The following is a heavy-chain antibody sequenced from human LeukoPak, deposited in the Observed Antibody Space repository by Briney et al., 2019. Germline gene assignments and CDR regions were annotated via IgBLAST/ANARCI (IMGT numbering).Heavy chain of an antibody. CDR1: AFTLGTYC. D-gene: IGHD3-10*01. CDR3: AKDYYYGSGSYLRGEAAADY. J-gene: IGHJ4*02. CDR2: XXXXXXNK. Sequence: AGSMTLSCPAAAFTLGTYCVQWDRPLHGKLXXXXXXXXXXXXNKYYADSVKGRFTISRDNSKNTLYLQMNSLRAEDTAVYYCAKDYYYGSGSYLRGEAAADYWGQGTLVTVSS. V-gene: IGHV3-30*02.